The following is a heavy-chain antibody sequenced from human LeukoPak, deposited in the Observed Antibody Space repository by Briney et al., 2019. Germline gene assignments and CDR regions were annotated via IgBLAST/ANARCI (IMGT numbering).Heavy chain of an antibody. CDR1: GGSIRSSYYY. Sequence: SETLSLTCTVSGGSIRSSYYYWGWIRQPPGKGLEWIGSIYDSGSTYYNPSLKSRVTISVDTSKNQFSLKLNSVTAADTAVYYCARVSGLYDYVWGSYRYPRYFDYWGQGTLVTVSS. CDR2: IYDSGST. V-gene: IGHV4-39*01. CDR3: ARVSGLYDYVWGSYRYPRYFDY. D-gene: IGHD3-16*02. J-gene: IGHJ4*02.